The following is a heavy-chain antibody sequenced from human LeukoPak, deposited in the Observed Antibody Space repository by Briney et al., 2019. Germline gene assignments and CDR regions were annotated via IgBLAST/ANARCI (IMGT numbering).Heavy chain of an antibody. D-gene: IGHD3-16*01. CDR3: ARDRDYDYVWGSSPMDV. J-gene: IGHJ6*02. V-gene: IGHV3-21*01. Sequence: GESLKISCAASGFTFSSYSMNWVRQAPGKGLEWVSSISSSSSYIYYADSVKGRFTISRDNAKNSLYLQMNSLRAEDTAVYYCARDRDYDYVWGSSPMDVWGQGTTVTVSS. CDR1: GFTFSSYS. CDR2: ISSSSSYI.